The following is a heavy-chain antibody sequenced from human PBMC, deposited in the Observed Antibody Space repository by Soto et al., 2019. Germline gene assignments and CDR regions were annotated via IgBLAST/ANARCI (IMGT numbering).Heavy chain of an antibody. D-gene: IGHD3-3*01. CDR3: AAEVGFGPLFDY. CDR1: GGSISSGGYY. Sequence: SETLSLTCTVSGGSISSGGYYWSWIRQHPGKGLEWIGYIYYSGSTYYNPSLKSRVTISVDTSKNQFSLKLSSVTAADTAVYYCAAEVGFGPLFDYWGQGTLVTVSS. V-gene: IGHV4-31*03. J-gene: IGHJ4*02. CDR2: IYYSGST.